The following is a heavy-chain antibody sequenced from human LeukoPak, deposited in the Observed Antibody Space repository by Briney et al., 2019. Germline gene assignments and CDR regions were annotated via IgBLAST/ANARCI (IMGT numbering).Heavy chain of an antibody. J-gene: IGHJ4*02. D-gene: IGHD2-21*02. V-gene: IGHV3-23*01. CDR3: AREGYCGGDCYLFDY. Sequence: GGSLRLSCAASGFTFSSYAMSWVRQAPGKGLEWVSAISGSGGSTYYADSVKGRFTISRDNAKNSLYLQMNSLRAEDTAVYYCAREGYCGGDCYLFDYWGQGTLVTVSS. CDR2: ISGSGGST. CDR1: GFTFSSYA.